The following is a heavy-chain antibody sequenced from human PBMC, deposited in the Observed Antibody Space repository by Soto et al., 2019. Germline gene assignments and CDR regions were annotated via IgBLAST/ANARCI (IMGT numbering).Heavy chain of an antibody. D-gene: IGHD3-3*01. V-gene: IGHV3-74*03. CDR3: ARDLENDGNYHMDV. CDR2: ISRDGTRI. J-gene: IGHJ6*03. CDR1: GFTFSRYW. Sequence: VQLVESGGGLVQPGGSLRLSCAAAGFTFSRYWMHWVRQAPGKGLMWVSRISRDGTRITYKDLVKGRFTISRDNAKNTLYLQRNSVRAEDTGVYYCARDLENDGNYHMDVWGSGTTVTVSS.